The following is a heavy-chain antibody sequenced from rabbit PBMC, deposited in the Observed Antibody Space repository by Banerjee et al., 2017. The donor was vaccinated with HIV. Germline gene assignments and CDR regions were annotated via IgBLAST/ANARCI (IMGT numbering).Heavy chain of an antibody. CDR3: ARSLYAGYAGYGYSL. CDR2: IYGGSSGTT. J-gene: IGHJ3*01. V-gene: IGHV1S45*01. CDR1: GIDFSSYYY. Sequence: QQQLEESGGGLVKPGGTLTLTCKASGIDFSSYYYMCWVRQAPGKGLEWIACIYGGSSGTTYYASWAKGRFTISKTSSTTVTLQMTSLTAADTATYFCARSLYAGYAGYGYSLRGQGTLVTVS. D-gene: IGHD8-1*01.